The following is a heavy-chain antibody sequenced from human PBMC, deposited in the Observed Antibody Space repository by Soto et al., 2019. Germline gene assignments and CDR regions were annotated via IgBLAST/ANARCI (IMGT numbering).Heavy chain of an antibody. Sequence: SETLSLTCAVSGGSISSGSYYWSWIRQHPGKGLEWIGYIHSSGSTYYNPSLKSRVTISVDTSNNQFSLKLSSVTAADTAVYYCAREDRNYYDSSGYYHWGQGTLVTVSS. CDR2: IHSSGST. V-gene: IGHV4-31*11. CDR1: GGSISSGSYY. CDR3: AREDRNYYDSSGYYH. J-gene: IGHJ5*02. D-gene: IGHD3-22*01.